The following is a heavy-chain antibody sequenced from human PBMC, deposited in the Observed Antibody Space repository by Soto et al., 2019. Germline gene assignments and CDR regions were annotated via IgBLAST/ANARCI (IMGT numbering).Heavy chain of an antibody. J-gene: IGHJ5*02. CDR3: ARDPTDSCEYYDSSGYFDWFDP. CDR1: GGTFSSYA. CDR2: IIPIFGTA. V-gene: IGHV1-69*01. Sequence: QVQLVQSGAEVKKPGSSVKVSCKASGGTFSSYAISWVRQAPGQGLEWMGGIIPIFGTANYAQKFQGRVTITADESTSTAYMELSSLRSEDTAVYYCARDPTDSCEYYDSSGYFDWFDPWGQGTLVTVSS. D-gene: IGHD3-22*01.